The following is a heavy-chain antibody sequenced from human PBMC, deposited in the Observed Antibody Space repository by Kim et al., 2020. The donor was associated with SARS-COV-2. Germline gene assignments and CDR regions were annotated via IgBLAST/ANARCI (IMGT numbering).Heavy chain of an antibody. J-gene: IGHJ4*02. Sequence: SETLSLTCTVSGGSISSSSYYWGWIRQPPGKGLEWIGSIYYSGSTYYNPSLKSRVTISVDTYKNQFSLKLSSVTAADTAVYYCARGIGIAAEIDYWGQGTLVTVSS. CDR2: IYYSGST. CDR3: ARGIGIAAEIDY. V-gene: IGHV4-39*01. CDR1: GGSISSSSYY.